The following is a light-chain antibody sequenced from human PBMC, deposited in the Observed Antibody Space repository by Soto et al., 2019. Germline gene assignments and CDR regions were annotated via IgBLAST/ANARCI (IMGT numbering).Light chain of an antibody. V-gene: IGLV1-47*01. J-gene: IGLJ2*01. CDR1: SSNIESNF. CDR3: TVCDGSLRGVL. CDR2: RNN. Sequence: QSVLTQPPSASGTPGQRVTISCSGSSSNIESNFVYWYQQFPGTAPRLLIYRNNQRPSGVPDRFSGSKSGTSASLAISALRCDDEADYYCTVCDGSLRGVLFGGGTKVTVL.